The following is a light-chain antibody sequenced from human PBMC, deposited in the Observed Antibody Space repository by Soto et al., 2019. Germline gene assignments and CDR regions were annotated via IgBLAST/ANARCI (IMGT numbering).Light chain of an antibody. Sequence: VLTQSPATLSLSPGERATLSCRSSLNVNNYLAWYQQKPGQAPRLLIYGASIRATGIPDRFSGSGSGTDFTLTISRLGPEDFAVYYCQQYHNSPLTFGGGTKVDIK. J-gene: IGKJ4*01. V-gene: IGKV3-20*01. CDR2: GAS. CDR1: LNVNNY. CDR3: QQYHNSPLT.